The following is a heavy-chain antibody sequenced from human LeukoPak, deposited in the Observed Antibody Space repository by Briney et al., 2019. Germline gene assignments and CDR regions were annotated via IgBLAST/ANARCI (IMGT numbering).Heavy chain of an antibody. CDR1: GGSISSSSYY. J-gene: IGHJ4*02. CDR2: IYYSGST. V-gene: IGHV4-39*07. Sequence: SETLSLTCTASGGSISSSSYYWGWIRQPPGKVLEWIGSIYYSGSTYYNPSLKSRVTISVDTSKNQFSLKLSSVTAADTAVYSCARASYYGDFDFWGQGTLVTVSS. CDR3: ARASYYGDFDF. D-gene: IGHD4-17*01.